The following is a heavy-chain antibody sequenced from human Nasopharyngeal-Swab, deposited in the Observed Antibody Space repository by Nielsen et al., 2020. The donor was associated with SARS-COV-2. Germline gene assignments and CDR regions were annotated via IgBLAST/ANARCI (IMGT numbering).Heavy chain of an antibody. CDR3: ARVLQVWSFDY. CDR2: LSHSGTT. V-gene: IGHV4-34*01. D-gene: IGHD5-18*01. Sequence: SETLSLTCDVYGGLFSGYYWTWIRQPPGKGLEWIGELSHSGTTSSNPSVQSRVTISVDTSKNQFSLKLTSVTAADTAVYFCARVLQVWSFDYWGQGTLVTVSS. J-gene: IGHJ4*02. CDR1: GGLFSGYY.